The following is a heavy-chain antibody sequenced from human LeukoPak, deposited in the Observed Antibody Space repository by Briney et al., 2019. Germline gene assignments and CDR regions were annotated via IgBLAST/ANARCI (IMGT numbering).Heavy chain of an antibody. CDR1: GFTFSSYW. V-gene: IGHV3-7*01. Sequence: PGGSLRLSCAASGFTFSSYWMSWVRQAPGKGLEWVANIKQDGSEKYYVDSVKGRFTISRDNAKNSLYLQMNSLRAEDTAVYYCARVRYYDFWSGYFPDALDIWGQGTMGTVSS. D-gene: IGHD3-3*01. CDR3: ARVRYYDFWSGYFPDALDI. J-gene: IGHJ3*02. CDR2: IKQDGSEK.